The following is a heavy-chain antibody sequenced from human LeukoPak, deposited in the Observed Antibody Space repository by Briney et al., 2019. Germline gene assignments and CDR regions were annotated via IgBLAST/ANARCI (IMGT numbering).Heavy chain of an antibody. CDR1: GFTFSSYG. CDR2: ISNDGIKK. CDR3: AKGVGYFGSGGYYSY. V-gene: IGHV3-30*18. J-gene: IGHJ4*02. Sequence: SGGSLRLSCSASGFTFSSYGMHWVRQAPGKGLEWLAVISNDGIKKYYADSVKGRFTSARDNSNTTMYMQMNDLSIVESDEYYWAKGVGYFGSGGYYSYWGQGTLVTVSS. D-gene: IGHD3-10*01.